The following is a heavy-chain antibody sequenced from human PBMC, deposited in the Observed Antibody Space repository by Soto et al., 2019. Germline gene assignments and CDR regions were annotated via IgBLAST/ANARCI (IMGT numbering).Heavy chain of an antibody. D-gene: IGHD1-26*01. CDR3: DRATLFCSASSTYDIDY. Sequence: ASVKVSCKASGYTFTSYYMHWVRQAPGQGLEWMGIINPSGGSTSYAQKFQGRVTMTRDTSTSTVYMELSSLRSEDTAVYYCDRATLFCSASSTYDIDYWGQAPRFTVSS. CDR1: GYTFTSYY. CDR2: INPSGGST. V-gene: IGHV1-46*03. J-gene: IGHJ4*02.